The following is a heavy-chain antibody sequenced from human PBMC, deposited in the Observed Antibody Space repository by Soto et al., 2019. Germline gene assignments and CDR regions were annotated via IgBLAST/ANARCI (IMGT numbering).Heavy chain of an antibody. Sequence: ASVKVSCKASGYTFTSYGISWVRQAPGQGLEWMGWISAYNGNTNYAQKLQGRVTMTTDTSTSTAYMELRSLRSDDTAVYYCASYCSGGSCLTNFDYWSQGTLVTVSS. J-gene: IGHJ4*02. D-gene: IGHD2-15*01. CDR1: GYTFTSYG. CDR3: ASYCSGGSCLTNFDY. V-gene: IGHV1-18*01. CDR2: ISAYNGNT.